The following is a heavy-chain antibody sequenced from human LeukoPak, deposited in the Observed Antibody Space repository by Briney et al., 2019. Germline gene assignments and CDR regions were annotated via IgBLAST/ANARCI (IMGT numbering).Heavy chain of an antibody. V-gene: IGHV4-34*01. J-gene: IGHJ4*02. D-gene: IGHD3-10*01. CDR2: INHSGST. CDR3: ARGRANYYGSGSYRAVFDY. CDR1: GGSFSGYY. Sequence: PSETLSLTCAVYGGSFSGYYWSWIRQPPGKGLEWIGEINHSGSTNYNPSLKSRVTISVDTSKNQFSLKLSSVTAADTAVYYCARGRANYYGSGSYRAVFDYWGQGTLVTVSS.